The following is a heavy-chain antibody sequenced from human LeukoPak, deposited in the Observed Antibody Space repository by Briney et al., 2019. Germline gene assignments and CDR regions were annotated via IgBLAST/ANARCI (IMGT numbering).Heavy chain of an antibody. J-gene: IGHJ4*02. V-gene: IGHV1-46*01. CDR2: INPSGDST. CDR3: ARVAFLTGYYHFDY. CDR1: GYTFTGYY. D-gene: IGHD3-9*01. Sequence: ASVKVSCKASGYTFTGYYMHWVRQAPGQGLEWMGIINPSGDSTTYAQKFQGRVTMARDTSTSTVYMELSSLRSEDTAVYYCARVAFLTGYYHFDYWGQGTLVTVSS.